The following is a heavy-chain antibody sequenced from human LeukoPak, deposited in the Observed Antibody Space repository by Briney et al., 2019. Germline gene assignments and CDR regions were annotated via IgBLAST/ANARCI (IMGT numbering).Heavy chain of an antibody. CDR1: GFKFESYG. D-gene: IGHD6-19*01. CDR2: IRYDGLKK. Sequence: GGSLRLSCAASGFKFESYGINWVRQTPGKGLEWVAFIRYDGLKKYYGESVKGRFTISRDNSKNTLYLQMNSLRAEDTAVYYCAKAGSGEQWLVTDYWGQGTLVTVSS. V-gene: IGHV3-30*02. J-gene: IGHJ4*02. CDR3: AKAGSGEQWLVTDY.